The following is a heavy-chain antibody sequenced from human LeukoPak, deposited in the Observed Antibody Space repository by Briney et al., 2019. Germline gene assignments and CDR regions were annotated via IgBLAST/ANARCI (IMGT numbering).Heavy chain of an antibody. J-gene: IGHJ4*02. CDR1: GFIFNDYA. CDR2: ISWNSGSI. CDR3: ARRWGSYRYFDY. V-gene: IGHV3-9*01. D-gene: IGHD3-16*02. Sequence: GGSLRLSRVASGFIFNDYAIHWVRHAPGKGLEWVSGISWNSGSIGYAESVEGRFTISRDNAENSLYLQMNSLRAEDTALYFCARRWGSYRYFDYWGQGTLVTVSS.